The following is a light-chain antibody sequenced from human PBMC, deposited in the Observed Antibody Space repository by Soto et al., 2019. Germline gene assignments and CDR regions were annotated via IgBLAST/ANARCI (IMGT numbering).Light chain of an antibody. Sequence: DIQMTQSPSSLSASVGDRVTITCRASQSISSYLNWYQQKPGKAPKLLIYAASSLQSGVPSRFSGSGSGKVFPLTISSLQPKVFETYYSKQSYSTPGTFGQGTKVDIK. CDR2: AAS. CDR3: KQSYSTPGT. J-gene: IGKJ1*01. CDR1: QSISSY. V-gene: IGKV1-39*01.